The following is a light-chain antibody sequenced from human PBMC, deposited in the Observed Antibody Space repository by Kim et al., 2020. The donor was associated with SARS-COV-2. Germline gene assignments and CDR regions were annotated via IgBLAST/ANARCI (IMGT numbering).Light chain of an antibody. Sequence: EIVLTQSPGTLSLSPGEGATLSCRASHIVNSYYLAWYQQKPGQAPRLLIYGASTRATGIPDRFSGSGSGTDFTLTISRLEAEDSALYYCQHFGSSPTFGQGTKLEI. CDR1: HIVNSYY. CDR3: QHFGSSPT. V-gene: IGKV3-20*01. CDR2: GAS. J-gene: IGKJ2*01.